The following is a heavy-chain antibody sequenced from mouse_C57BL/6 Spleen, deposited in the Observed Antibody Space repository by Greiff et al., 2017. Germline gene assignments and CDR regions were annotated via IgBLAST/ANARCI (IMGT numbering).Heavy chain of an antibody. Sequence: VQVVESGAELVRPGASVTLSCKASGYTFTDYEMHWVKQTPVHGLEWIGAIDPETGGTAYNQKFKGKAILTADKSSSTAYMELRSLTSEDSAVYYCTRGEVLLLYYFDYWGQGTTLTVSS. CDR1: GYTFTDYE. CDR2: IDPETGGT. D-gene: IGHD1-1*01. CDR3: TRGEVLLLYYFDY. V-gene: IGHV1-15*01. J-gene: IGHJ2*01.